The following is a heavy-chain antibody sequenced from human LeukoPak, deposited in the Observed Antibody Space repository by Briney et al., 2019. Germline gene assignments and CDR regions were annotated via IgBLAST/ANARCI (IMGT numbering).Heavy chain of an antibody. Sequence: PPGGSLRLPCAASGFTFSTYWMSWVRQAPGKGLEWVANIKQDGSEKYYVDSVKGRFTISRDNAKNSLYLQMNSLRAEDTAMYYCARDSAGNDYWGQGTLVTVSS. D-gene: IGHD6-13*01. CDR1: GFTFSTYW. J-gene: IGHJ4*02. V-gene: IGHV3-7*01. CDR3: ARDSAGNDY. CDR2: IKQDGSEK.